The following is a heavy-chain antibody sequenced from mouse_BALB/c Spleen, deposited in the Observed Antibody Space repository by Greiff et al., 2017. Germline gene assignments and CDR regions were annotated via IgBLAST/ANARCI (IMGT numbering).Heavy chain of an antibody. Sequence: LQQPGSELVRPGASVKLSCKASGYTFTSYWMHWVKQRPGQGLEWIGNIYPGSGSTNYDEKFKSKATLTVDTSSSTAYMQLSSLTSEDSAVYYCTRWGYYGSRPYWYFDVWGAGTTVTVSS. CDR2: IYPGSGST. CDR1: GYTFTSYW. D-gene: IGHD1-1*01. V-gene: IGHV1S22*01. J-gene: IGHJ1*01. CDR3: TRWGYYGSRPYWYFDV.